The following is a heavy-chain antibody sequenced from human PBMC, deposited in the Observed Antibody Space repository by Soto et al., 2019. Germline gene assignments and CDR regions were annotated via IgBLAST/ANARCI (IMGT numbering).Heavy chain of an antibody. D-gene: IGHD6-13*01. J-gene: IGHJ1*01. CDR1: GGSFSGYY. Sequence: QVQLQQWGAGLLKPSETLSLTCAVYGGSFSGYYWSWIRQPPGKGLEWIGEINHSGSTNYNPSLKSRVTISVDTYKTQFSLKPGYVTGADTAVYYCERGRLGYSSSWYDDRGQGTLLAPSS. V-gene: IGHV4-34*01. CDR2: INHSGST. CDR3: ERGRLGYSSSWYDD.